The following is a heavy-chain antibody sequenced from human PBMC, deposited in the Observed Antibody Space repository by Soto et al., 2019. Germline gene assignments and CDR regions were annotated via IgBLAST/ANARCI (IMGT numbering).Heavy chain of an antibody. J-gene: IGHJ4*02. V-gene: IGHV1-46*01. CDR1: GYTFTSYY. CDR3: AQGGGSGGNLDY. CDR2: INPSGGTT. Sequence: QVQLVQSGAEVKKPGASVKVSCKASGYTFTSYYMHWVRQAPGQGLEWMGIINPSGGTTSYAQKFQGRVTRTRHTYTSTVYMELSSLRSEETAVYYCAQGGGSGGNLDYWGQGNLVTVSS. D-gene: IGHD2-15*01.